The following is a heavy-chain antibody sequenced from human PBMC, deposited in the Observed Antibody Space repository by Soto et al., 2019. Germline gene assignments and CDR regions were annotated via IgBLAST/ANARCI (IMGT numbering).Heavy chain of an antibody. CDR2: ISSNGGST. Sequence: GGSLRLSCSASGFTFSSYAMHWVRQAPGKGLEYVSAISSNGGSTYYADSVKGRFTISRDNSKNTLYLQMSSLRAEDTAVYYCVKDHRGLWFGDPTFDYWGQGTLVTVSS. V-gene: IGHV3-64D*08. D-gene: IGHD3-10*01. J-gene: IGHJ4*02. CDR3: VKDHRGLWFGDPTFDY. CDR1: GFTFSSYA.